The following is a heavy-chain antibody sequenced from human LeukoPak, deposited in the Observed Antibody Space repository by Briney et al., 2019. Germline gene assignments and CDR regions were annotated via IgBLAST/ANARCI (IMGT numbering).Heavy chain of an antibody. J-gene: IGHJ5*02. CDR1: GGTFSSYA. D-gene: IGHD4-17*01. CDR3: ARDLMTTENDPSPWNRFDP. V-gene: IGHV1-69*04. Sequence: ASVKVSCKASGGTFSSYAISWVRQAPGQGLEWMGRIIPIFGIANYAQKFQGRVTITADKSTSTAYMELSSLRSEDTAVYYCARDLMTTENDPSPWNRFDPWGQGTLVTVSS. CDR2: IIPIFGIA.